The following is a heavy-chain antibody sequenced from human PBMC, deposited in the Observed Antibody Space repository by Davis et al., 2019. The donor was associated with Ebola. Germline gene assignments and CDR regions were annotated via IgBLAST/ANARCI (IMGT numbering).Heavy chain of an antibody. CDR1: GYTFTGYY. CDR2: INPDSGGT. V-gene: IGHV1-2*02. Sequence: ASVKVSCKASGYTFTGYYIHWVRQAPGQGLEWMGWINPDSGGTNYAQKFQGRVTMTRDTSVSTAYMELSRLRSDDTALYYCARDIGAAAPYFDYWGQGTLVTVSS. J-gene: IGHJ4*02. CDR3: ARDIGAAAPYFDY. D-gene: IGHD6-13*01.